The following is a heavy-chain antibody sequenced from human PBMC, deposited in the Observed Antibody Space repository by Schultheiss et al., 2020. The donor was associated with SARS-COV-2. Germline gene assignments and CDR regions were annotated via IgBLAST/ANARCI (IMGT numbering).Heavy chain of an antibody. V-gene: IGHV1-46*01. CDR2: INPSGGST. Sequence: GESLKISCKASGFTFTSSAVHWVRQAPGQGLEWMGWINPSGGSTSYAQKFQGRVTITADKSTSTAYMELSSLRSEDTAVYYCAAEGGSYIFYYYGMDVLGQGTTVTVSS. J-gene: IGHJ6*02. CDR1: GFTFTSSA. D-gene: IGHD1-26*01. CDR3: AAEGGSYIFYYYGMDV.